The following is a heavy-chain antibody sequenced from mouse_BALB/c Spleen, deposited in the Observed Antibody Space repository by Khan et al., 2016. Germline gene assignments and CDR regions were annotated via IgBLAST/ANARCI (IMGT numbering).Heavy chain of an antibody. V-gene: IGHV5-6-5*01. Sequence: EVELVESGGGLVKPGGSLKFSCAASGFTFSSYAMSWVRQTPEKRLEWVASISSGGTTYYPDSVKGRFTISRDDARNILYLQMNSLRSEDTAIYYCAREENARGYWGQGTSVTVSS. CDR3: AREENARGY. J-gene: IGHJ4*01. CDR1: GFTFSSYA. CDR2: ISSGGTT.